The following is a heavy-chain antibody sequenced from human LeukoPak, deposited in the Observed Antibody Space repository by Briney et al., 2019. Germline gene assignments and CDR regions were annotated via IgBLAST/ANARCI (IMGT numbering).Heavy chain of an antibody. J-gene: IGHJ4*02. Sequence: PARSLRLSCAASGFTFSSYAIHWVRPAPGKGLVWGAVILYDGSNKYYADSVKGRFTISRDNSKNTLYLQMNSLRAEDTAVYYSARGDTVTTYYFDYWGQGTLVTVSS. CDR3: ARGDTVTTYYFDY. CDR1: GFTFSSYA. D-gene: IGHD4-17*01. CDR2: ILYDGSNK. V-gene: IGHV3-30*04.